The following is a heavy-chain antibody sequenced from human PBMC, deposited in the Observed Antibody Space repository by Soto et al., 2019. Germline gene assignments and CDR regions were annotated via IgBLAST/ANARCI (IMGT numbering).Heavy chain of an antibody. J-gene: IGHJ6*02. CDR2: INPNGGST. CDR1: GYTFSNYY. D-gene: IGHD3-3*01. CDR3: ARDGWFSALRIPFGLDV. V-gene: IGHV1-46*01. Sequence: QVQRVQSGAEVKKPGASVTVSCKATGYTFSNYYIHWVRPAPGQGLEWMGIINPNGGSTTYAQKFQGRVPITRDTSTSTVYMELSSLTSEDTALYHWARDGWFSALRIPFGLDVWGQGTTVTVSS.